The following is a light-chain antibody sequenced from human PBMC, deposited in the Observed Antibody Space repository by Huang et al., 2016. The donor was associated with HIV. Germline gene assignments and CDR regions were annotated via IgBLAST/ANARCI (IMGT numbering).Light chain of an antibody. J-gene: IGKJ1*01. CDR2: ASF. CDR3: QQYDDCPRT. Sequence: EIMLTQSPITLSVSPGERAVLSCRASQHIGTDLAWYQQRPGQAPRLLIYASFTRAIGVPSRFSGSGSWADFTLSISGLQSEDFAVYYCQQYDDCPRTFGQGTKVEI. CDR1: QHIGTD. V-gene: IGKV3-15*01.